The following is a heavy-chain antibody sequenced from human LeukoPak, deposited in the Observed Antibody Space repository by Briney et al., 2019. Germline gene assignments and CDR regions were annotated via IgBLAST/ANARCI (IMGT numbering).Heavy chain of an antibody. V-gene: IGHV1-2*02. CDR1: GYTFTGYY. CDR3: ARDPSSHYFDWLSAFRLESHFDY. Sequence: WASVKVSCKASGYTFTGYYVHWVRQAPGQGLEWMGWINPNTGGTNYAQKFQGTATITRDTSISPAYMELSRLRSDDTAVYYCARDPSSHYFDWLSAFRLESHFDYWGQGTLVTVSS. CDR2: INPNTGGT. J-gene: IGHJ4*02. D-gene: IGHD3-9*01.